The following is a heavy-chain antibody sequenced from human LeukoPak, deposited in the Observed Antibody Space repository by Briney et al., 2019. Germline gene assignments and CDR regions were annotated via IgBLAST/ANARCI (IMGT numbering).Heavy chain of an antibody. V-gene: IGHV1-18*01. CDR3: ARSYDSSGYYYLGLDY. D-gene: IGHD3-22*01. J-gene: IGHJ4*02. CDR1: GYTFTSYG. Sequence: ASVKVSCKASGYTFTSYGISWVRQPPGQGLEWMGWINAYSGNTNYAQKLRGRVTMTTDTSTSTAYMELRSLRSDDTAVYYCARSYDSSGYYYLGLDYWGQGTLVTVSS. CDR2: INAYSGNT.